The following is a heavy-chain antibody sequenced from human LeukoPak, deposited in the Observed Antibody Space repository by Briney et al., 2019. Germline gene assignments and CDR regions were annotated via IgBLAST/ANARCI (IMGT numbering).Heavy chain of an antibody. CDR2: IYYSGST. CDR1: GGSINSSSYY. D-gene: IGHD6-19*01. CDR3: ARHGWLGVGGWY. Sequence: SETLSLTCTVSGGSINSSSYYWGWIRQPPGKGLEWIGSIYYSGSTYYNPSLKSRVTISVDTSTNQFSVELRSVTAADTAVYSRARHGWLGVGGWYWGQGTLVTVSS. J-gene: IGHJ4*02. V-gene: IGHV4-39*01.